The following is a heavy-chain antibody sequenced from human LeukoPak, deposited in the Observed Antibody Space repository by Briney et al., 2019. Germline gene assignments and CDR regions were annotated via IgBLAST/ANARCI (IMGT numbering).Heavy chain of an antibody. CDR2: IYTSGST. V-gene: IGHV4-4*07. Sequence: SETLSLTCTVSGGSISSYYWSWIRQPAGKALEWIGRIYTSGSTNYNPSLKSRVTMSVDTSKNQFSLKLSSVTAADTAVYYCARDQENCSGGSCYPNWFDPWGQGTLVTVSS. CDR1: GGSISSYY. CDR3: ARDQENCSGGSCYPNWFDP. D-gene: IGHD2-15*01. J-gene: IGHJ5*02.